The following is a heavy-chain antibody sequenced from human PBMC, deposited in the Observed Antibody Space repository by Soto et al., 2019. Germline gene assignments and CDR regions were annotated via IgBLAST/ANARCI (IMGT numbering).Heavy chain of an antibody. D-gene: IGHD1-26*01. CDR1: GGSISSSNW. CDR2: IDPSGST. Sequence: QVQLQESGPGLVKPSGTLSLTCAVSGGSISSSNWWGWVRQPPGKGLEWIGEIDPSGSTNYNPSLKSRVTLSVDKSKTQFSLKMSSVIAADTAVYYCARVSGSYSYGMDVWGQGTTVTVSS. V-gene: IGHV4-4*02. CDR3: ARVSGSYSYGMDV. J-gene: IGHJ6*02.